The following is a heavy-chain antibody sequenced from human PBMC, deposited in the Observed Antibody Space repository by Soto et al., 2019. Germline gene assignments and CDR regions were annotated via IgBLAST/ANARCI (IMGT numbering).Heavy chain of an antibody. J-gene: IGHJ4*02. D-gene: IGHD3-9*01. CDR2: ISAYNGNT. Sequence: ASVKVSCKASGYTFTSYGISWVRQAPGQGLEWMGWISAYNGNTNYAQKLQGRVTMTTDTSTSTAYMELRSLRSDDTAVYYCARSGYYDILTGYYAGDYWGQGTLVTVSS. V-gene: IGHV1-18*01. CDR1: GYTFTSYG. CDR3: ARSGYYDILTGYYAGDY.